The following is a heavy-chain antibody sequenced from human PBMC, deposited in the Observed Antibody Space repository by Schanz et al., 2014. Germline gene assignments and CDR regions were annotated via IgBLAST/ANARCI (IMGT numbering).Heavy chain of an antibody. CDR3: ARARGSNRGPRKYYFDY. CDR2: INHSGST. CDR1: GGSFSGYY. J-gene: IGHJ4*02. V-gene: IGHV4-34*01. Sequence: QVQLQQWGAGLLKPSETLSLTCAVYGGSFSGYYWSWIRQPPGKGLEWIGEINHSGSTNYNPSLKRGVTISVDTSKTHFSRKVRSVTAADTAVYYCARARGSNRGPRKYYFDYWGQGTLVTVSS.